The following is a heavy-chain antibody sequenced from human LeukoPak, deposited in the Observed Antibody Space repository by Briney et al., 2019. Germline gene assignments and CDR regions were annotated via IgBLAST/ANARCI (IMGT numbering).Heavy chain of an antibody. CDR3: ARVDQYKSGWWDY. CDR1: GFTFTNSW. J-gene: IGHJ4*02. D-gene: IGHD6-19*01. V-gene: IGHV3-7*01. Sequence: GGSLRLSCAASGFTFTNSWMGWVRQAPGKGLEWVASINQGGSLIHYVDSVKGRITISRDNARNSVYLQMNSLRAEDTALYYCARVDQYKSGWWDYWGQGTLVTVSS. CDR2: INQGGSLI.